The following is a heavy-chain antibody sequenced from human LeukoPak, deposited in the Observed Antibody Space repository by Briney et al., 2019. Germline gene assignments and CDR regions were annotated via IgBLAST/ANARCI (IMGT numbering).Heavy chain of an antibody. CDR3: AREEKDGTDNWNGRTPFDY. V-gene: IGHV3-33*01. D-gene: IGHD1-1*01. Sequence: GGSLRLSCAASGFTFSSYGMHWVRQAPGKGLEWVAVIWYDGSNKYYADSVKGRFTISRDNSNNTPYLQMNSLRADDTAVYYCAREEKDGTDNWNGRTPFDYWGQGTLVTVSS. CDR2: IWYDGSNK. J-gene: IGHJ4*02. CDR1: GFTFSSYG.